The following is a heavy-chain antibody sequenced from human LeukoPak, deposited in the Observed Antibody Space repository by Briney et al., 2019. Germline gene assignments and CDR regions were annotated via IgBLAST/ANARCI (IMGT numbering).Heavy chain of an antibody. CDR2: IWYDGSNK. Sequence: GGSLRLSCAASGFTFSSYGIHWVRQAPGKGLEWVAVIWYDGSNKYYADSVKGRFTISRDNSKNTLYLQMNSLSAEDTAVYSCARDKASKSYYGSGSYFDYWGQGTLVTVSS. V-gene: IGHV3-33*01. J-gene: IGHJ4*02. CDR3: ARDKASKSYYGSGSYFDY. CDR1: GFTFSSYG. D-gene: IGHD3-10*01.